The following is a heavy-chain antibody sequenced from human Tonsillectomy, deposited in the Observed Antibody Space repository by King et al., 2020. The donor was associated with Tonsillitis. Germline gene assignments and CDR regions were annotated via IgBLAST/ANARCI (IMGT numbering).Heavy chain of an antibody. V-gene: IGHV3-30*13. CDR1: GFTFSNYG. CDR2: MSFDVSNK. J-gene: IGHJ4*02. CDR3: ARDTARQQLLLTYFDY. Sequence: VQLVESGGGVVQPGRSLRLSCAASGFTFSNYGLHWVRQAPGKGLEWVAVMSFDVSNKYYADSVKGRFTISRDNSKNRLYLEMASLTSEDTALYYCARDTARQQLLLTYFDYWGQGTLVTVSS. D-gene: IGHD3-10*01.